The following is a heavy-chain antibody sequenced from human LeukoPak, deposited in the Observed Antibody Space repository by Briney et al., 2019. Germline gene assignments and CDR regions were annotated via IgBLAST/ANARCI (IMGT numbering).Heavy chain of an antibody. CDR3: AKDGSIAAAGIGDY. CDR1: GFTFSSYA. D-gene: IGHD6-13*01. Sequence: GGSLRLSCAASGFTFSSYAMSWVRQAPGEGVEWVSAISGSGGSTYYADSVKGRFTISGDNSKNTLYLQMNSLRAEDTAVYYCAKDGSIAAAGIGDYWGQGTLVTVSS. V-gene: IGHV3-23*01. J-gene: IGHJ4*02. CDR2: ISGSGGST.